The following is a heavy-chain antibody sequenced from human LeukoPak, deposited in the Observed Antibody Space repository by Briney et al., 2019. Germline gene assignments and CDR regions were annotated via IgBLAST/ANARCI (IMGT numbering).Heavy chain of an antibody. CDR3: ATEKGGAFDY. Sequence: ASVKVSCKASGYTFTTHGISWVRQAPGQGLEWMGWINTYNGNTNYAQKFQGRVTMTTDTSTSTAYMELRSLRSDDTAVYYCATEKGGAFDYWDQGTLVTVSS. CDR1: GYTFTTHG. V-gene: IGHV1-18*01. J-gene: IGHJ4*02. CDR2: INTYNGNT. D-gene: IGHD3-16*01.